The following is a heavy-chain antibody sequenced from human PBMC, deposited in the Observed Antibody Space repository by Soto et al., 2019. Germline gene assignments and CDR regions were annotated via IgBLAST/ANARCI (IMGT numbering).Heavy chain of an antibody. CDR1: GGSISSYY. CDR2: IYYSGST. J-gene: IGHJ4*02. CDR3: ARAEERILDY. D-gene: IGHD2-15*01. V-gene: IGHV4-59*01. Sequence: SETLSLTCTVSGGSISSYYWSWIRQPPGKGLEWIGYIYYSGSTNYNPSLKSRVTISVDTSKNQFSLKLSSVTAADTAVYYCARAEERILDYWGQGTLVTVSS.